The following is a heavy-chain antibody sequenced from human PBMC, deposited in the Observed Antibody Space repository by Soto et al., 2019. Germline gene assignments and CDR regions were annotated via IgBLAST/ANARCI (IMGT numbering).Heavy chain of an antibody. CDR1: GFTFSSYW. CDR3: ARGYSIDY. J-gene: IGHJ4*02. Sequence: VGSLRLSCVASGFTFSSYWMTWVRQAPGKGLEWVANIKQSGSETYYVDSVKGRFTISRDDAKNSLYLQMNTLRAEDTAVYYCARGYSIDYWGRGTLLTVSS. D-gene: IGHD6-13*01. CDR2: IKQSGSET. V-gene: IGHV3-7*03.